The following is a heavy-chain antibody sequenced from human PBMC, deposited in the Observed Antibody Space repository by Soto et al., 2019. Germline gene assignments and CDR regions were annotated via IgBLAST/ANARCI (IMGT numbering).Heavy chain of an antibody. J-gene: IGHJ4*02. D-gene: IGHD3-3*01. V-gene: IGHV3-48*01. CDR1: GFTFSSYS. CDR3: ARDGEPLSGVLRFWGGLYYFDT. CDR2: ISSSSSTI. Sequence: GGSLRLSCAASGFTFSSYSMNWVRQAPGKGLEWVSYISSSSSTIYYADSVKGRFTISRDNAKNSLYLRMNSLRAEDTAVYYCARDGEPLSGVLRFWGGLYYFDTWGRGTLATASS.